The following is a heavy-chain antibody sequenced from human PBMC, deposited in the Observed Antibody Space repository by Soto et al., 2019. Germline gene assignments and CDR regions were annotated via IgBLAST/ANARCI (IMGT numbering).Heavy chain of an antibody. D-gene: IGHD6-19*01. CDR2: IIPLSGTA. CDR1: GGTFSNYA. V-gene: IGHV1-69*01. Sequence: QVQLVQSGAEVKKPGSSVKVSRKASGGTFSNYAISWVRQAPGQGLEWMGGIIPLSGTANYAQKFQGRVTITADDSTSTAYMELRSLRSEDTAIYYCASDYAVADTYYYGMDVWGQGTTVTVSS. CDR3: ASDYAVADTYYYGMDV. J-gene: IGHJ6*02.